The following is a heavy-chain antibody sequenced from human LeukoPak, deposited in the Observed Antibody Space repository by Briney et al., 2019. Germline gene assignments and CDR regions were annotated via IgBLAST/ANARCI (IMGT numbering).Heavy chain of an antibody. Sequence: PGGSLRLSCAASGFTFSSYAMHWVRQAPGKGLEWVAVISYDGSNKYYADSVKGRFTISRDNSKNTLYLQMNSLRAEDTAVYYCARGGAAAGTGDYWGQGTLVTVSS. D-gene: IGHD6-13*01. CDR1: GFTFSSYA. CDR3: ARGGAAAGTGDY. CDR2: ISYDGSNK. J-gene: IGHJ4*02. V-gene: IGHV3-30*04.